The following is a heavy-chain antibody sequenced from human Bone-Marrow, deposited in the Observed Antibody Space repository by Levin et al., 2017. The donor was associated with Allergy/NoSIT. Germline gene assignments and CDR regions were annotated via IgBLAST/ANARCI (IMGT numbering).Heavy chain of an antibody. V-gene: IGHV3-21*01. Sequence: RGESLKISCAASGFTFSSYSMNWVRQAPGKGLEWVSSISSSSSYIYYADSVKGRFTISRDNAKNSLYLQMNSLRAEDTAVYYCASDDYGSGSYLWGWGQGTLVTVSS. CDR2: ISSSSSYI. J-gene: IGHJ4*02. CDR3: ASDDYGSGSYLWG. CDR1: GFTFSSYS. D-gene: IGHD3-10*01.